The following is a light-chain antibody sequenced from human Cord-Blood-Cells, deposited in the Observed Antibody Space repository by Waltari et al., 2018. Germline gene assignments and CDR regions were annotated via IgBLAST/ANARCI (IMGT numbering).Light chain of an antibody. CDR1: SSDVGGYNY. J-gene: IGLJ2*01. CDR2: DVS. V-gene: IGLV2-14*01. Sequence: QSALTQPASVSGSPGQSITISCTGTSSDVGGYNYVSWYQQHPGKAPKLMIYDVSKRPSGVSNRFSGSKSGNTASLTISGLQAEDEADYYCSSYTSSSTFHVVFGGGTTLTVL. CDR3: SSYTSSSTFHVV.